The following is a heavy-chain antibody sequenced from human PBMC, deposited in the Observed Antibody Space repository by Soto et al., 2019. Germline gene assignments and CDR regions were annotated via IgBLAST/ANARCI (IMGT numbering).Heavy chain of an antibody. D-gene: IGHD6-19*01. CDR2: VNHNGRN. CDR3: ARGGSSDWQVAFDF. J-gene: IGHJ3*01. CDR1: GGSFSGYF. Sequence: LETLSLTCAVYGGSFSGYFWNWIRQTPGKGLEWIGKVNHNGRNNYNPSLKGRVTISLDMSKNQISLKLTSVTAADTAVYYCARGGSSDWQVAFDFWGQGTMVTVSS. V-gene: IGHV4-34*01.